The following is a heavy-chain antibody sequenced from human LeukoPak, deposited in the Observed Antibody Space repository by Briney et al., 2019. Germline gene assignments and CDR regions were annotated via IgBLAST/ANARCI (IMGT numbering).Heavy chain of an antibody. CDR2: INHSGST. V-gene: IGHV4-34*01. Sequence: SETLSLTCAVYGGSFSGYYWSWIRQPPGTGLEWIGEINHSGSTNYNPSLKSRVTISVDTSKNQFSLKLSSVTAADTAVYYCASLNWGYAPPNDYWGQGTLVTVSS. CDR3: ASLNWGYAPPNDY. J-gene: IGHJ4*02. D-gene: IGHD7-27*01. CDR1: GGSFSGYY.